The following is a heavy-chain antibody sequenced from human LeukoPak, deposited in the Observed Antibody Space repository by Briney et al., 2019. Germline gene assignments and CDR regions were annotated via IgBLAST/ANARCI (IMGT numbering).Heavy chain of an antibody. CDR1: GYTFTGYY. Sequence: ASVKVSCKASGYTFTGYYMHWVRQAPGQGLEWMGRINPNRGGTNYAQKFQGRVTMTRDTSISTAYMELSRLRSDDTAVYYCARVKTIYDSSGYYPTWGQGTLVTVSS. V-gene: IGHV1-2*06. D-gene: IGHD3-22*01. CDR3: ARVKTIYDSSGYYPT. J-gene: IGHJ5*02. CDR2: INPNRGGT.